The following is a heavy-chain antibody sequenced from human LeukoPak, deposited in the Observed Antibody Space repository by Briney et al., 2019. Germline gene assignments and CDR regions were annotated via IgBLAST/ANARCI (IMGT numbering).Heavy chain of an antibody. CDR2: IIPILGIA. CDR3: ARGGVGPNRFDY. CDR1: GGTFSSYT. J-gene: IGHJ4*02. Sequence: SVKVSCKASGGTFSSYTISWVRQAPGQGLEWMGRIIPILGIANYAQKFQGRATITADKSTSTAYMELSSLRSEDTAVYYCARGGVGPNRFDYWGQGTLVTVSS. V-gene: IGHV1-69*02. D-gene: IGHD3-16*01.